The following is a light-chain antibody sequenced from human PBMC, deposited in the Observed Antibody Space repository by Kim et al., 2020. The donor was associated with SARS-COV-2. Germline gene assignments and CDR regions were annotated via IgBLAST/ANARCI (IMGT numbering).Light chain of an antibody. Sequence: KTVASSCPPSSGSIASNYVQWYQKRPGRAPTTVFYDDNQRPSGVPYRFSGSTDSSSHSAPLTISGLKTKDEADYYCQSYDSSNWVFGGGTQLTVL. V-gene: IGLV6-57*03. CDR3: QSYDSSNWV. CDR2: DDN. J-gene: IGLJ3*02. CDR1: SGSIASNY.